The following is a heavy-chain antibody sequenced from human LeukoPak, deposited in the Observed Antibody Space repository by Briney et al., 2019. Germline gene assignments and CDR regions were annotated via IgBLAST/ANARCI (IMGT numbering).Heavy chain of an antibody. CDR2: VNPNSGGT. V-gene: IGHV1-2*06. D-gene: IGHD4-17*01. J-gene: IGHJ4*02. CDR3: AREGSYGDYDY. Sequence: ASVKVSCKASGYTFTDYYVHWVRQATGQGLEWMGRVNPNSGGTNYAQKFQGRVTMTRDTSITTAYMELSRLRSHDTAVFYCAREGSYGDYDYWPQGPLVTVPS. CDR1: GYTFTDYY.